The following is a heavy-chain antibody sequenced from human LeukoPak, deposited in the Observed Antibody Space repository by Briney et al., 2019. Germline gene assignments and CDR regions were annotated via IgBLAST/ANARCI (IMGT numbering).Heavy chain of an antibody. CDR3: AKSPTRVPAASFDY. CDR1: GLTVSSNY. J-gene: IGHJ4*02. D-gene: IGHD2-2*01. V-gene: IGHV3-23*01. CDR2: ISGSGGST. Sequence: GGSLRLSCAASGLTVSSNYMTWVRQAPGKGLEWVSAISGSGGSTYYADSVKGRFTISRDNSKNTLYLQMNSLRAEDTAVYYCAKSPTRVPAASFDYWGQGTLVTVSS.